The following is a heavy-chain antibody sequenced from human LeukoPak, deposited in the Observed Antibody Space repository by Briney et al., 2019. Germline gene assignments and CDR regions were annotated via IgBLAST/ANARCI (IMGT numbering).Heavy chain of an antibody. CDR3: ARDKDTAMVGDY. D-gene: IGHD5-18*01. V-gene: IGHV1-2*02. Sequence: ASVKVSCKASGYTFTGHYMHWVRQAPGQGLEWMGWFNPNSGGTNYAQNFQGRVTMTRDTSISSAYMELSSLRSDDTAVYYCARDKDTAMVGDYWGQGTLLTVSS. J-gene: IGHJ4*02. CDR2: FNPNSGGT. CDR1: GYTFTGHY.